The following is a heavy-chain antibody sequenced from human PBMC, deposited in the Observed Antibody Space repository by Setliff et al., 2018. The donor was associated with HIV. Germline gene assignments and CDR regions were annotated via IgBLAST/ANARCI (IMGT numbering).Heavy chain of an antibody. D-gene: IGHD6-19*01. Sequence: SLTCAVSGYSISSGHHWGWIRQPPGKGLEWIGSIYHSGSTYSNPSLKSRIAISVDTSKNQFSLRLSSVTAADTAMYFCARHRAVAGANYFDFWGQGTLVTVSS. CDR3: ARHRAVAGANYFDF. V-gene: IGHV4-38-2*01. J-gene: IGHJ4*02. CDR2: IYHSGST. CDR1: GYSISSGHH.